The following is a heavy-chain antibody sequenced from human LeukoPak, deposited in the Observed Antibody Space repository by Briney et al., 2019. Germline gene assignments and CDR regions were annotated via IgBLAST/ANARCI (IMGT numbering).Heavy chain of an antibody. D-gene: IGHD6-13*01. CDR3: AKDPVVASTWKFDY. CDR2: IWSDGSNK. J-gene: IGHJ4*02. V-gene: IGHV3-33*06. Sequence: GGSLRLSCAASGFTFSSYGMHWVRQTPGKGLEWVAIIWSDGSNKYYADSVKGRFTISRDNSKNTLYLQMNSLRADDTATYYCAKDPVVASTWKFDYWGQGTLVTVSS. CDR1: GFTFSSYG.